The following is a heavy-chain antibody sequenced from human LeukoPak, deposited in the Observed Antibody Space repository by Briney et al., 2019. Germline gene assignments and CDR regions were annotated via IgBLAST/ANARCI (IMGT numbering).Heavy chain of an antibody. CDR2: MNPNSGNT. Sequence: ASVKVSCKASGYTFTSYDINWVRQATGQGLEWMGWMNPNSGNTGYAQKFQGRVTITRNTSISTAYMELSSLRSEDTAVYYCARSPEWPPDAFDIWGQGTMVTVSS. V-gene: IGHV1-8*03. D-gene: IGHD1-14*01. J-gene: IGHJ3*02. CDR1: GYTFTSYD. CDR3: ARSPEWPPDAFDI.